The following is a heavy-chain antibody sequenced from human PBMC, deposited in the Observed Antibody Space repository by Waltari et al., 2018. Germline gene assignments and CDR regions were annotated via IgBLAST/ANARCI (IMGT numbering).Heavy chain of an antibody. V-gene: IGHV5-51*01. J-gene: IGHJ4*02. CDR3: ARLGTPHPSHPDFHD. CDR2: FYHGASET. CDR1: GYSFTNYW. Sequence: EVQLVQSGAEVKKPGESLKISCKASGYSFTNYWIGWVRQVPGRGREGVGVFYHGASETTYSTSFQGHGIITAYRSITTAFLQWNSLRASDTAIYYCARLGTPHPSHPDFHDWGQGTLVTVSS.